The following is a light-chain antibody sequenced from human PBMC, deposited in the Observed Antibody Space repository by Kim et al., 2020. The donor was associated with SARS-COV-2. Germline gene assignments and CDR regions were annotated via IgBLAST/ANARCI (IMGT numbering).Light chain of an antibody. J-gene: IGKJ1*01. Sequence: APDGERVTIACRASQDISNYLAWFQLKPGKAPKLLIYAASAWQPGVPSRFSGSGSGTDFTLTVTSLQPEDVATYYCQKCDSAPWTFGQGTKVDIK. CDR3: QKCDSAPWT. V-gene: IGKV1-27*01. CDR1: QDISNY. CDR2: AAS.